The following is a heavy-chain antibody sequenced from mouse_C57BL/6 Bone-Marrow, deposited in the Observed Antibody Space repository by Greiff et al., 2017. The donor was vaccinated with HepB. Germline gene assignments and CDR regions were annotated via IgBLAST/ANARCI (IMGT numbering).Heavy chain of an antibody. CDR1: GYTFTSYW. D-gene: IGHD1-1*01. J-gene: IGHJ1*03. V-gene: IGHV1-50*01. Sequence: QVQLQQPGAELVKSGASVKLSCKASGYTFTSYWMQWVKQRPGQGLEWIGEIDPSDSYTNYNQKFKGKATLTVDTSSSTAYMQLSSLTSEDSAVYYCARRDYGSRPYFDVWGTGTTVTVSS. CDR3: ARRDYGSRPYFDV. CDR2: IDPSDSYT.